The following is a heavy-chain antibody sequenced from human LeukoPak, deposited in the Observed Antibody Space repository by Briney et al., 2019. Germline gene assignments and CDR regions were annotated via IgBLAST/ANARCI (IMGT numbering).Heavy chain of an antibody. D-gene: IGHD1-1*01. CDR1: GFTFSSFW. CDR3: ARVGRNYYFDY. Sequence: AGGSLRLSCAASGFTFSSFWMNWVRQAPGKGLEWVANIKQDGSEIYYVDSVKGRFTISRDNAKNSLYLQMNSLRAEDTAVYFCARVGRNYYFDYWGQGTLVTVSS. J-gene: IGHJ4*02. CDR2: IKQDGSEI. V-gene: IGHV3-7*03.